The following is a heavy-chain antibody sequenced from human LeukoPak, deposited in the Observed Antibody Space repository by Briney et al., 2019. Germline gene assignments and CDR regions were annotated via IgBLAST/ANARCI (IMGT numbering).Heavy chain of an antibody. D-gene: IGHD3-22*01. V-gene: IGHV3-53*01. Sequence: PGGSLRLSCAASGFTFSSYSVNWVRQAPGEGLEWVSVIYSGGSTYYADSVKGRFTISRDNSKNTLYLQMNSLRAEDTAVYYCASQYYYDSSGYYAYWGQETLVTVSS. J-gene: IGHJ4*02. CDR1: GFTFSSYS. CDR2: IYSGGST. CDR3: ASQYYYDSSGYYAY.